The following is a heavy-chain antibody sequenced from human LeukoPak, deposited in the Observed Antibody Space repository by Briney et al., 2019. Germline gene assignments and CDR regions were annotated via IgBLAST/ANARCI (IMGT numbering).Heavy chain of an antibody. CDR2: IYHRGNT. CDR1: GGSISSSDYY. V-gene: IGHV4-39*01. CDR3: AKYGDSWYFDL. Sequence: SETLSLTCTVSGGSISSSDYYWGWIRQPPGKGLEWIGSIYHRGNTYYNSSLKSRVTISVDTSKNQFSLKLTSVTAADTAVYYCAKYGDSWYFDLWGRGTLVTVSS. D-gene: IGHD4-17*01. J-gene: IGHJ2*01.